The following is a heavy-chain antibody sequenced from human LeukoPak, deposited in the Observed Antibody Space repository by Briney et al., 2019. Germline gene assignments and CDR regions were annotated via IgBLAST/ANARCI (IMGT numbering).Heavy chain of an antibody. CDR2: IGISSNKI. CDR1: GGSISSSN. CDR3: ARGYGGF. J-gene: IGHJ3*01. Sequence: ETLSLTCTVSGGSISSSNWWSWVRQPPGKGLEWVSSIGISSNKIYYADSVKGRFIISRDNAKNSVYLQMNSLRAEDTAVYYCARGYGGFWGQGTMVTVSS. V-gene: IGHV3-21*01. D-gene: IGHD3-16*01.